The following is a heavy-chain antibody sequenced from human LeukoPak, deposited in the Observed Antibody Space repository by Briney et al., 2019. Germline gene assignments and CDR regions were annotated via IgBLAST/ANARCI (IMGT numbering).Heavy chain of an antibody. CDR3: ARGTHYPHYYMDV. CDR1: GYSISSGYY. D-gene: IGHD1-26*01. CDR2: IYHSGST. Sequence: SETLSLTCTVSGYSISSGYYWGWIRPPPGKGLEWIGSIYHSGSTYYNPSLKSRVTISVDTSKNQFSLQLNSVTPEDTAVYYCARGTHYPHYYMDVWGKGTTVTVSS. J-gene: IGHJ6*03. V-gene: IGHV4-38-2*02.